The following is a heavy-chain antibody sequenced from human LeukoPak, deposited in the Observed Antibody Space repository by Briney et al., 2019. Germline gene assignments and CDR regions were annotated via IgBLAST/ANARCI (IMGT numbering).Heavy chain of an antibody. CDR3: ARAATYFYGSVTYDWFES. Sequence: GGSLRLSCAASGFTFSSYSMNWVRQAPGKGLEWVSYITSSSSIIYYADSVKGRFTISRDNAKNSLYLQMNSLRADDTAIYYCARAATYFYGSVTYDWFESWGQGTLVTVSS. CDR1: GFTFSSYS. J-gene: IGHJ5*01. V-gene: IGHV3-48*01. D-gene: IGHD3-10*01. CDR2: ITSSSSII.